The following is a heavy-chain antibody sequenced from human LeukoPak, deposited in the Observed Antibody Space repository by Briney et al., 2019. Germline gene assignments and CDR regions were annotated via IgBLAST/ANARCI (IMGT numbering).Heavy chain of an antibody. Sequence: GESLKISCKGSGYSLTNYWIGWVRQMPGKGLEWMGWISAYNGNTNYAQKLQGRVTMTTDTSTSTAYMELRSLRSDDTALYYCARERAGNFDYWGQGTLVTVSS. CDR2: ISAYNGNT. CDR3: ARERAGNFDY. D-gene: IGHD2/OR15-2a*01. CDR1: GYSLTNYW. J-gene: IGHJ4*02. V-gene: IGHV1-18*04.